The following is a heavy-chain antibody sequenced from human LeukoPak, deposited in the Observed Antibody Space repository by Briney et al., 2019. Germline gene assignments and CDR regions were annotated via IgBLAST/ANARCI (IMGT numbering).Heavy chain of an antibody. J-gene: IGHJ4*02. V-gene: IGHV4-30-2*01. CDR3: ARAGNSSGYYYPNPFDY. D-gene: IGHD3-22*01. Sequence: SETLSLTCTVSGGSISSSSYYWGWIRQPPGKGLEWIGYIYHSGSTYYNPSLKSRVTISVDRSKNQFSLKLSSVTAADTAVYYCARAGNSSGYYYPNPFDYWGQGTLVTVSS. CDR2: IYHSGST. CDR1: GGSISSSSYY.